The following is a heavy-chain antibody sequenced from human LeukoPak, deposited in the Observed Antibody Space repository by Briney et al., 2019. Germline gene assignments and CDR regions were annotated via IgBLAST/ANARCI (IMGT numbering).Heavy chain of an antibody. D-gene: IGHD3-22*01. CDR1: GFTFSIYA. V-gene: IGHV3-23*01. Sequence: GGSLRLSCAASGFTFSIYAMSWVRQAPGKGLEWVSSITSRDGGTFYTDPVKGRFTISRDNSKNMLYLHMNSLRAEDTAIYYCAKDRPNYYESNGDYYRRNGDSWGQGTLVTVSS. CDR3: AKDRPNYYESNGDYYRRNGDS. J-gene: IGHJ5*01. CDR2: ITSRDGGT.